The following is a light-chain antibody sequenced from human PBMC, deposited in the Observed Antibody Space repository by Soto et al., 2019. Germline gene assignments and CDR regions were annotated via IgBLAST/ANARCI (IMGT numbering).Light chain of an antibody. CDR1: QTVSTY. CDR3: PQRSNWPYT. J-gene: IGKJ2*01. V-gene: IGKV3-11*01. Sequence: EIVLTQSPATLSLSPGERATLSCRASQTVSTYLGWYQQKPGQAPRLLIYDASNRATGIPARFSGSGSGTDFTLTISSLEPEDFAVYYCPQRSNWPYTFGQGTKLEIK. CDR2: DAS.